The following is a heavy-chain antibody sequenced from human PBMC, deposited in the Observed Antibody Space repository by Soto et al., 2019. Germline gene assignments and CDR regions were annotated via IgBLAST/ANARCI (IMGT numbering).Heavy chain of an antibody. D-gene: IGHD3-10*01. Sequence: SETLSLTCTVSGGSISSGGSYWSWIRQHPGKGLEWIGYIYYSGSTDYNPSLKSRVTISVDTSKNQFSLKLSSVTAADTAVHYCARVRVRRNYIDYWGQGTLVTVSS. CDR2: IYYSGST. V-gene: IGHV4-31*03. CDR1: GGSISSGGSY. CDR3: ARVRVRRNYIDY. J-gene: IGHJ4*02.